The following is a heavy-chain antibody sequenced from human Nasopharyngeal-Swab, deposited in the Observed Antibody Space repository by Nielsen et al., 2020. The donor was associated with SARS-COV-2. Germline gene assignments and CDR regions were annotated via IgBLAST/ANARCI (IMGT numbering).Heavy chain of an antibody. J-gene: IGHJ5*02. V-gene: IGHV1-46*01. CDR2: INPSGGST. Sequence: ASVKVSCKASGYTFTNHFMHWVRQAPGQGLEWMGMINPSGGSTGYAQNFQGRVTVTRDTSTSTVYMELSSLSSEDTAVYYCARTRPGIVNWFDPWGQGTLVTVSS. CDR1: GYTFTNHF. D-gene: IGHD1-26*01. CDR3: ARTRPGIVNWFDP.